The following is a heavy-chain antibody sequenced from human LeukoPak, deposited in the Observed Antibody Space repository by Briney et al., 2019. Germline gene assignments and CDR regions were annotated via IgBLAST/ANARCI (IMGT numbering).Heavy chain of an antibody. CDR3: VRESNYYGSGTGWFDP. V-gene: IGHV4-34*01. J-gene: IGHJ5*02. CDR2: INHSEGT. D-gene: IGHD3-10*01. Sequence: SETLSLTCAVYGGSFSGYYWSWIRQPPGKGLEWIGEINHSEGTTYNPSLKSRVTISLDTSKNQFSLKLSSVTAADTAVYYCVRESNYYGSGTGWFDPWGQGTLVTVSS. CDR1: GGSFSGYY.